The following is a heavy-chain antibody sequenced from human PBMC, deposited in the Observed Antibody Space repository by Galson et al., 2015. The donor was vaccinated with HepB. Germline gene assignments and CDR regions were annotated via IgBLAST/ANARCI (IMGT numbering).Heavy chain of an antibody. CDR1: GFTFSNTW. J-gene: IGHJ5*02. CDR2: IKSKTDGGTI. Sequence: SLRLSCAASGFTFSNTWMSWVRQAPGKGLEWVGRIKSKTDGGTIDYAAPVKGRFTISRDDSKNTLYLQMDSLKTEDTAVYYCILWSGYAPWGQGTLVTVSS. D-gene: IGHD3-3*01. CDR3: ILWSGYAP. V-gene: IGHV3-15*01.